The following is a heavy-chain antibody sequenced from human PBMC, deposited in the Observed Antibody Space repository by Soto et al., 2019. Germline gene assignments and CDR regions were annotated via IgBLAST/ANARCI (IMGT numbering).Heavy chain of an antibody. CDR3: ARMKASTGGDQADY. CDR2: IIPIFGTA. D-gene: IGHD2-2*01. V-gene: IGHV1-69*06. Sequence: QVQLVQSGAEVKKPGSSVKVSCKASGGTFSSYAISWVRQAPGQGLEWMGGIIPIFGTANYAQKFQGRVTITADKAMRTAYMELSSLRSEDTAVYYCARMKASTGGDQADYWGQGTLVTVSS. J-gene: IGHJ4*02. CDR1: GGTFSSYA.